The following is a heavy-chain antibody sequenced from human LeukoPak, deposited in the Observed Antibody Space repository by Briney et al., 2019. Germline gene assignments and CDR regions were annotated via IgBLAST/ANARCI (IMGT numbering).Heavy chain of an antibody. Sequence: PSETLSLTCAVYGGSFSGYYWSWIRQPPGKGLEWIGEINHSGSTNYNPSLKSRVTISVDTSKNQFSLKLSSVTAADTAVYYCARGITMVRGVISKTYNWFDPWGQGTLVTVSS. J-gene: IGHJ5*02. V-gene: IGHV4-34*01. CDR2: INHSGST. D-gene: IGHD3-10*01. CDR3: ARGITMVRGVISKTYNWFDP. CDR1: GGSFSGYY.